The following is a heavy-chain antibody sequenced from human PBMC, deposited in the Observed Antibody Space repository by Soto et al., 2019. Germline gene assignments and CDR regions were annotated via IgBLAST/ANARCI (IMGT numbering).Heavy chain of an antibody. CDR1: GFTVSNNY. Sequence: EVQLVETGGGLIQPGGSLRLSCAASGFTVSNNYMSWVRQAPGKGLECVSLIYSGGSTYYADSVKGRFTVSRDNSKHTLYLQMNSLRAEDTAVYYCATYSSLDYWGQGTLVTVSS. D-gene: IGHD6-13*01. V-gene: IGHV3-53*02. J-gene: IGHJ4*02. CDR3: ATYSSLDY. CDR2: IYSGGST.